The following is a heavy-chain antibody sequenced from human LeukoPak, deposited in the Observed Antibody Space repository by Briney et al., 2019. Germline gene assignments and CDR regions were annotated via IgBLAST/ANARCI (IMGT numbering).Heavy chain of an antibody. Sequence: PSETLSLTCTVSGGSISSSSYYWGWIRQPPGKGLEWIGSIYYSGSTYYNPSLKSRVTISVDTSKNQFSLKLSSVTAADTAVYYCARHNRRRWWLRSSYFDYWGQGTLVTVSS. J-gene: IGHJ4*02. CDR3: ARHNRRRWWLRSSYFDY. D-gene: IGHD5-12*01. CDR1: GGSISSSSYY. CDR2: IYYSGST. V-gene: IGHV4-39*01.